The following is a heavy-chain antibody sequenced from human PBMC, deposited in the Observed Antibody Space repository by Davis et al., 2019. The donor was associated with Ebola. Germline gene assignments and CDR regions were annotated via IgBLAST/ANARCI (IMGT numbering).Heavy chain of an antibody. CDR1: GYSFTTHW. CDR2: IYPGDSDT. CDR3: ARRGYNSALWGMDV. D-gene: IGHD3-22*01. V-gene: IGHV5-51*01. J-gene: IGHJ6*04. Sequence: GESLKISCKGSGYSFTTHWIGWVRQMPGKGLEWMGIIYPGDSDTRYSPSFQDQVTISADKSINTAYLQWSSLKASDTAIYYCARRGYNSALWGMDVWGKGTTVTVSS.